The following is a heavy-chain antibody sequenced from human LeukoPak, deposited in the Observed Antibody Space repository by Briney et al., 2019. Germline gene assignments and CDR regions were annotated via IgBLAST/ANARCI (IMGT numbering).Heavy chain of an antibody. V-gene: IGHV3-66*01. CDR2: IYSGGST. Sequence: GGSLRLSFAASGFTVSSNYMSWVRQAPGKGLEWVSVIYSGGSTYYADSVKGRFTISRDNSKNTLYLQMNSLRAEDTAVYYCARDKNSSGWYFLGYWGQGTLVTVSS. D-gene: IGHD6-19*01. CDR3: ARDKNSSGWYFLGY. J-gene: IGHJ4*02. CDR1: GFTVSSNY.